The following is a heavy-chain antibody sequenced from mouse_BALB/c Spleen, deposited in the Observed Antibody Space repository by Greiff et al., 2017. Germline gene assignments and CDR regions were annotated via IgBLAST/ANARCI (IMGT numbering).Heavy chain of an antibody. Sequence: QVQLQQSGAELVKPGASVKLSCKASGYTFTSYYMYWVKQRPGQGLEWIGEINPSNGGTNFNEKFKSKATLTVDKSSSTAYMQLSSLTSEDSAVYYCTRGGITTVVEGFDYWGQGTTLTVSS. V-gene: IGHV1S81*02. CDR3: TRGGITTVVEGFDY. CDR2: INPSNGGT. J-gene: IGHJ2*01. CDR1: GYTFTSYY. D-gene: IGHD1-1*01.